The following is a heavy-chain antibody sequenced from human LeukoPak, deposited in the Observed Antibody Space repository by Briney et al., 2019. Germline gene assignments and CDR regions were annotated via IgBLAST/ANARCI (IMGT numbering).Heavy chain of an antibody. CDR1: GYSFNSHH. D-gene: IGHD3-10*01. Sequence: ASVKVSCMTSGYSFNSHHVHWVRQAPGQGLEWMGINFFHDGTASNTQKFPGRLTMTRDTSTSTVYMELSSLRSEDTAVYYCARGSGNYHYDMDVWGQGTTVIVSS. J-gene: IGHJ6*02. V-gene: IGHV1-46*02. CDR2: NFFHDGTA. CDR3: ARGSGNYHYDMDV.